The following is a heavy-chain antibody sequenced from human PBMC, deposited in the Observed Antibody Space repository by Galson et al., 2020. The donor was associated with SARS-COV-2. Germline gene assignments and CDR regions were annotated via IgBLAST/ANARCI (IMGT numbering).Heavy chain of an antibody. J-gene: IGHJ4*02. D-gene: IGHD6-6*01. Sequence: GGSLRLSCAASGFTFSNYGMHWVRQAPGKGLEWVAIIWHDGSNEYYADSVKGRFTISRDNSKNTLYFQMNGLRADDTGVYYCAREGQQVAADYWGQGTPVTVSS. CDR2: IWHDGSNE. CDR3: AREGQQVAADY. CDR1: GFTFSNYG. V-gene: IGHV3-33*01.